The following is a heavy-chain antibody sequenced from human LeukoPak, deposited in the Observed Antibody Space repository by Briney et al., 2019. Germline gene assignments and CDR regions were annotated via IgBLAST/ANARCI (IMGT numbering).Heavy chain of an antibody. Sequence: SETLSLTCTVSGGSISSSSYYWSWIRQPPGKGLEWIGEINHSGSTNYNPSLKSRVTISVDTSKNQFSLKLSSVTAADTAVYYCARGRITMVRGVIWLAPYFDYWGQGTLVTVPS. D-gene: IGHD3-10*01. J-gene: IGHJ4*02. CDR1: GGSISSSSYY. CDR3: ARGRITMVRGVIWLAPYFDY. V-gene: IGHV4-39*07. CDR2: INHSGST.